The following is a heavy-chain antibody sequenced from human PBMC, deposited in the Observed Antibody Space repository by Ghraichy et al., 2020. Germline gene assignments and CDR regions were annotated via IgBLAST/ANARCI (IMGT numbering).Heavy chain of an antibody. V-gene: IGHV3-30*03. J-gene: IGHJ2*01. CDR2: MSFDGRDI. CDR3: ARDGQGVFATWWYFDL. Sequence: LSLTCVASGFTFNSYGMHWVRQAPGKGLEWLTIMSFDGRDIYYADSVRGRFTISRDNSNNTLYLQMNSLRPDDTAIYFCARDGQGVFATWWYFDLWGRGTLVTVSS. D-gene: IGHD3-10*01. CDR1: GFTFNSYG.